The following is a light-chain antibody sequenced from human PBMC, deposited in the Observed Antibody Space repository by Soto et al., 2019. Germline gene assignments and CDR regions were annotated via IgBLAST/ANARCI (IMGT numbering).Light chain of an antibody. CDR3: QQYNNWLIT. J-gene: IGKJ5*01. Sequence: EIVMTQSPATLSVSPGGRATLSCRASQSVSSNLAWYQQKPGQAPRLLIYGASTRATGIPARFSGSGSGTEFTLTVSSLQSEDFAVYSCQQYNNWLITFGQGTRLEIK. V-gene: IGKV3-15*01. CDR2: GAS. CDR1: QSVSSN.